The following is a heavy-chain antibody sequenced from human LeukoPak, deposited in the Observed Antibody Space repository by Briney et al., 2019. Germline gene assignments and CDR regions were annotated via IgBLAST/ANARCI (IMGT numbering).Heavy chain of an antibody. Sequence: ASVNVSCKASAYTFTDYYIHWVRQAPGQGLEWMGSIHPNSGDTNYAQKFQGRVTMTRDTSISTAYMELSRLSSDDTAVFYCARDSSGPLNWFDPWGQGTLVTVSS. CDR3: ARDSSGPLNWFDP. D-gene: IGHD6-25*01. V-gene: IGHV1-2*02. J-gene: IGHJ5*02. CDR1: AYTFTDYY. CDR2: IHPNSGDT.